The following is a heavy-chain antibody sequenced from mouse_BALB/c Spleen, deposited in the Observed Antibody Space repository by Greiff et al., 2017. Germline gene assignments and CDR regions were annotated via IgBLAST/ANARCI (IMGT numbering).Heavy chain of an antibody. CDR1: GFSLTSYG. D-gene: IGHD2-4*01. CDR3: ARETTMITGWFAY. CDR2: IWAGGST. V-gene: IGHV2-9*02. Sequence: QVQLQQSGPGLVAPSQSLSITCTVSGFSLTSYGVHWVRQPPGKGLEWLGVIWAGGSTNYNSALMSRLSISKDNSKSQVFLKMNSLQTDDTAMYYCARETTMITGWFAYWGQGTLVTVSA. J-gene: IGHJ3*01.